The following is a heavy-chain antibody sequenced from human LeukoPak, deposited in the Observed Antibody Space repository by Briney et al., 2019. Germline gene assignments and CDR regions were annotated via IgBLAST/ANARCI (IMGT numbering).Heavy chain of an antibody. V-gene: IGHV1-8*01. D-gene: IGHD2-2*02. CDR1: GYTFTSYD. CDR2: MNPNSGNT. J-gene: IGHJ4*02. Sequence: ASVKVSCKASGYTFTSYDVNWVRQATGQGLEWMGWMNPNSGNTGYAQKFQGRVTMTRNTSISTAYMELSSLRSEDTAVYYCARAYCSSTSCYTKVPDYWGQGTLVTVSS. CDR3: ARAYCSSTSCYTKVPDY.